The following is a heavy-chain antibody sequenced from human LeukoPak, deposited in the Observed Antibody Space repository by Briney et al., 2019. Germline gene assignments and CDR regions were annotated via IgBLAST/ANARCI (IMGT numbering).Heavy chain of an antibody. Sequence: GGSLRLSCAASGFTFSNFGMHWVRQAPGKGLEWVAVIWYDGSNKIYVDSVKGRFTVSRDNSKNALYLQMNSLRAEDTAVYYCARDRGERKYFDYWGQGTLVIVSS. CDR1: GFTFSNFG. V-gene: IGHV3-33*01. CDR3: ARDRGERKYFDY. D-gene: IGHD1-1*01. CDR2: IWYDGSNK. J-gene: IGHJ4*02.